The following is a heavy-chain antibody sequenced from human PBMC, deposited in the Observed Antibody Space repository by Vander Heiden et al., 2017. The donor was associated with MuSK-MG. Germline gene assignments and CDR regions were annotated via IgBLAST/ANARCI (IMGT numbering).Heavy chain of an antibody. V-gene: IGHV3-30*02. D-gene: IGHD3-16*01. CDR3: AKVNTESWGILDF. CDR2: IRDNGSIK. J-gene: IGHJ4*02. CDR1: GFTFRTYG. Sequence: QVALVASGGGVVRPGGSLRLSGAASGFTFRTYGIHWVRQAPAKGLEWVAFIRDNGSIKYFADSVKGRFTISRDNSKNTVYLQMNSLRAEDTALYYCAKVNTESWGILDFWGQGTLVTVSS.